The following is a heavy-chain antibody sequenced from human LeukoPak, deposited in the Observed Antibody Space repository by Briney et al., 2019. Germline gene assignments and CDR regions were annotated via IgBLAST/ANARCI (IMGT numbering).Heavy chain of an antibody. V-gene: IGHV1-8*01. CDR3: ARDLRELLPGYNFDY. Sequence: GASVKVSCKASGYPFNNYDINWVRQATGQGLEWMGWMNPHSGKTGYAQNFQGRVTMTRDTSISTAYMELSSLRSEDTAVYYCARDLRELLPGYNFDYWGQGTLVTVSS. J-gene: IGHJ4*02. CDR1: GYPFNNYD. D-gene: IGHD1-26*01. CDR2: MNPHSGKT.